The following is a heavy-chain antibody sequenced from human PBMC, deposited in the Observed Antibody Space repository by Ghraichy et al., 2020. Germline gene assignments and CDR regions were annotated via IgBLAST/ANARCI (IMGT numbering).Heavy chain of an antibody. Sequence: GGSLRLSCAASGFTFSSYSMNWVRQAPGKGLEWVSYISSSSSTIYYADSVKGRFTISRDNAKNSLYLQMNSLRDEDTAVYYCARVMITFGGYTTYSYNWFDPWGQGTLVTVSS. CDR2: ISSSSSTI. CDR3: ARVMITFGGYTTYSYNWFDP. D-gene: IGHD3-16*01. J-gene: IGHJ5*02. V-gene: IGHV3-48*02. CDR1: GFTFSSYS.